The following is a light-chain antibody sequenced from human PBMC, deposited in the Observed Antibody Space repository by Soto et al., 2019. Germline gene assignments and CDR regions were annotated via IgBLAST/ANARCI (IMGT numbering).Light chain of an antibody. Sequence: QSALTQPASVSGSPGQSITISCTGTSSDVGGYNYVSWYQQQSGKAPKLMIHEVSNRPSGVSNRFSGSKSGNTASLTISGLQAEDEADYYCSSYKRGATLVFGGGTKLTVL. CDR1: SSDVGGYNY. V-gene: IGLV2-14*01. J-gene: IGLJ2*01. CDR3: SSYKRGATLV. CDR2: EVS.